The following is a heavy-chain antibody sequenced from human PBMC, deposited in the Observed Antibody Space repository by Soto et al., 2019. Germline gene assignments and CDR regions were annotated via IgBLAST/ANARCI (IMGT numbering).Heavy chain of an antibody. D-gene: IGHD3-22*01. V-gene: IGHV1-69*13. CDR2: ILPIFGTA. Sequence: SVKVSCKASGGTFSTSSINWVRQAPGQRPEWMGNILPIFGTADYAQKFQDRVTITADESTSTAYMELSSLRSEDTAVYYCARAGPEYDSSGYFDYWGQGTLVTVSS. J-gene: IGHJ4*02. CDR3: ARAGPEYDSSGYFDY. CDR1: GGTFSTSS.